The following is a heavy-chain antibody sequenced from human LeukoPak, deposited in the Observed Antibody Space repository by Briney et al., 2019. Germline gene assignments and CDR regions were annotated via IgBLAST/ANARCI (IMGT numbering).Heavy chain of an antibody. J-gene: IGHJ2*01. V-gene: IGHV4-59*08. CDR2: IYYSGST. CDR1: GGSISSYY. CDR3: ARPTYYDILTGYQPDWHFDL. Sequence: SETLSLTCTVSGGSISSYYWSWIRQPPGKGLEWIGYIYYSGSTNYNPSLKSRVTISVDTSKNQVSLKLSSVTAADTAVYYCARPTYYDILTGYQPDWHFDLWGRGTLVTVSS. D-gene: IGHD3-9*01.